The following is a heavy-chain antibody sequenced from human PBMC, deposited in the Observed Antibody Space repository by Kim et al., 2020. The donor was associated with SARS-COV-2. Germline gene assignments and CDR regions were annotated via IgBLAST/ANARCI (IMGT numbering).Heavy chain of an antibody. D-gene: IGHD3-10*01. CDR1: GFSLSTSGAR. CDR3: SRRHNRGVFDN. J-gene: IGHJ4*02. Sequence: SGPTLVNPTQTLTLTCTFSGFSLSTSGARVGWIRQPPGKPLEWLALLYWDDDKRYSPSLKSRLTITKDTPKNQVVLTMTNMEPVDTATYDCSRRHNRGVFDNWGQGTLVTVSP. V-gene: IGHV2-5*02. CDR2: LYWDDDK.